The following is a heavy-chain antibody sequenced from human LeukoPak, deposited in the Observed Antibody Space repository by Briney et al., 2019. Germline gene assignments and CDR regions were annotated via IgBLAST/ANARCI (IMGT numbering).Heavy chain of an antibody. J-gene: IGHJ4*02. V-gene: IGHV4-59*01. CDR3: ARASRWLRTLFDY. CDR1: GGSISSYY. D-gene: IGHD5-24*01. Sequence: SETLSLTCTVPGGSISSYYWSWIRQPPGKGLEWIGYIYYSGSTNYNPSLKSRVTISVDTSKNQFSLKLSSVTAADTAVYYCARASRWLRTLFDYWGQGTLVTVSS. CDR2: IYYSGST.